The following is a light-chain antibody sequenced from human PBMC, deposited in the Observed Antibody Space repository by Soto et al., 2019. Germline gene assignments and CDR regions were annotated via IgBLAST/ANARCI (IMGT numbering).Light chain of an antibody. V-gene: IGLV2-23*02. CDR3: CSDAGKSTFV. CDR1: GSYNF. J-gene: IGLJ1*01. CDR2: EVS. Sequence: SVLTQPASLSGSPGQSITISCTVGSYNFVSWYQQHPGKAPKVLIYEVSKRPSGVSDRFSGSKSGNTASLTISGLQAEDEAAYYCCSDAGKSTFVSGTGTKVTVL.